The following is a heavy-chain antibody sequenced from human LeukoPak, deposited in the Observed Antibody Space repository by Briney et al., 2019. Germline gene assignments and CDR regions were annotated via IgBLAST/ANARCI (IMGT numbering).Heavy chain of an antibody. CDR1: GFTFSSYA. Sequence: GGSLRLSCAASGFTFSSYAMNWVRQAPGQGLEWVSAISGSGGSTYYADSVKGRFTISRDNAKNSLYLQMNSLRAEDTAVYYCARCGLPFFYYYMDVWGKGTTVTVSS. CDR3: ARCGLPFFYYYMDV. V-gene: IGHV3-23*01. D-gene: IGHD2-21*01. J-gene: IGHJ6*03. CDR2: ISGSGGST.